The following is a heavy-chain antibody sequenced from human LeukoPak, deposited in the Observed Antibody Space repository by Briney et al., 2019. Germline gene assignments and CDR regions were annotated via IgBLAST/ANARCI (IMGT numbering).Heavy chain of an antibody. Sequence: VGSLRLSCAASGFTFSGHYMSWLRQVPGKGLEWVSYISTSGTYTNYADSVKGRFTISRDNAKNSLYLQMNSLRAEDTAVYYCARGHYGLDVWGRGTTVTVSS. CDR1: GFTFSGHY. CDR2: ISTSGTYT. CDR3: ARGHYGLDV. V-gene: IGHV3-11*03. J-gene: IGHJ6*02.